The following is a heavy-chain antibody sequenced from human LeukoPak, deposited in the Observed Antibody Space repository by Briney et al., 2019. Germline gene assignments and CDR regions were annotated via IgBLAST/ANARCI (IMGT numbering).Heavy chain of an antibody. V-gene: IGHV4-59*01. D-gene: IGHD3-10*01. Sequence: SETLSLTCTVSGGSISIYYWSWIREPRGEGLEWIGYIYYSGSTNYNPSLKSRVTISVDTSKNQFSLKLSSVTAADTAVYYCARASGEGAFDIWGQGTMVTVSS. CDR3: ARASGEGAFDI. CDR2: IYYSGST. J-gene: IGHJ3*02. CDR1: GGSISIYY.